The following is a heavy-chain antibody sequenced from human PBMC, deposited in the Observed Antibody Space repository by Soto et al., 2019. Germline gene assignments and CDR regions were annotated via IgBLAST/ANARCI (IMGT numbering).Heavy chain of an antibody. J-gene: IGHJ6*02. CDR1: GGSISSDHYH. V-gene: IGHV4-30-4*01. D-gene: IGHD4-17*01. CDR3: VREDDGGDRDYYGLDV. Sequence: QVQLQESGPGLVRPSQTLSLTCTVSGGSISSDHYHWTWIRQTHGKGLEWIGYIHYSESVYYNPSLQSRVTMSVDTYNNLFSLKLSSVTAADTDVYFCVREDDGGDRDYYGLDVWGQGTTVTVSS. CDR2: IHYSESV.